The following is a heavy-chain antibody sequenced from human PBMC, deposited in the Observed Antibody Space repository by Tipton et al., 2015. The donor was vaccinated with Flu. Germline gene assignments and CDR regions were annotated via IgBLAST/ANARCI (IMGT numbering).Heavy chain of an antibody. Sequence: TLSLTCAVSRGSVSSGGYYWTWIRQRPGDGLEFIGNIYSSGTTYYNPSLKSRVTVSVDTSKNRFFLNLTSVTAADSAVYFCARVDGDYWGYSFDYWGEGTLVTGSS. CDR3: ARVDGDYWGYSFDY. V-gene: IGHV4-31*11. J-gene: IGHJ4*02. CDR2: IYSSGTT. CDR1: RGSVSSGGYY. D-gene: IGHD4-17*01.